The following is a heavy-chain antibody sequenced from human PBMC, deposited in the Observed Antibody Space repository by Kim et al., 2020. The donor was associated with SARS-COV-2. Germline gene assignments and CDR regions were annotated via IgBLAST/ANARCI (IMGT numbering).Heavy chain of an antibody. V-gene: IGHV1-58*01. J-gene: IGHJ4*02. CDR1: GFTFTSSA. CDR3: AAKNYYGSGSLYYFDY. Sequence: SVKVSCKASGFTFTSSAVQWVRQARGQRLEWIGWIVVGSGNTNYAQKFQERVTITRDMSTSTAYMELSSLRSEDTAVYYCAAKNYYGSGSLYYFDYWGQGTLVTVSS. D-gene: IGHD3-10*01. CDR2: IVVGSGNT.